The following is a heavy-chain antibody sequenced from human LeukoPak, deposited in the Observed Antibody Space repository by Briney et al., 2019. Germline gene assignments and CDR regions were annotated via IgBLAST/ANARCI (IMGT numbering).Heavy chain of an antibody. Sequence: GASVKVSCKASGYIFTGYYIHWVRQAPGQGLEWMEWITPNNGDTNSAQKFQGRVTMTSNTSISTAYMDLSRLTSDDTAVYYCARGGFHSPQKHWGQGTLVTVSS. CDR2: ITPNNGDT. J-gene: IGHJ1*01. CDR1: GYIFTGYY. CDR3: ARGGFHSPQKH. V-gene: IGHV1-2*02. D-gene: IGHD2-15*01.